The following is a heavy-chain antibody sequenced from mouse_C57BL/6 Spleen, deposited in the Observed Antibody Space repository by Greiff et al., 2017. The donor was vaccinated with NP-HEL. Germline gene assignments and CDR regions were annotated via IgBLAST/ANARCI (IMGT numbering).Heavy chain of an antibody. CDR3: ARLGSYYFDY. J-gene: IGHJ2*01. V-gene: IGHV1-59*01. D-gene: IGHD3-1*01. CDR1: GYTFTSYW. Sequence: QVQLQQPGAELVRPGTSVKLSCKASGYTFTSYWMHWVKQRPGQGLEWIGVIDPSDSYTNYNQKFKGKATLTVDTSSSTAYMQLSSLTSEDSAVYFCARLGSYYFDYWGKGTTLTVSS. CDR2: IDPSDSYT.